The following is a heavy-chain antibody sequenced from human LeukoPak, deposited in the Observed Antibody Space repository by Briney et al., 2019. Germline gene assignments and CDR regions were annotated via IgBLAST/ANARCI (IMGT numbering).Heavy chain of an antibody. Sequence: GSLRLSCAASGFTFSSYWMSWVRQASGKGLEWVSSISSSSTYINYADSVKGRFTISRDNAKNSLYLQMNSLRAEDTAVYYCARDRSPGNFDYWGQGTLVTVSS. CDR3: ARDRSPGNFDY. D-gene: IGHD3-10*01. CDR1: GFTFSSYW. V-gene: IGHV3-21*01. J-gene: IGHJ4*02. CDR2: ISSSSTYI.